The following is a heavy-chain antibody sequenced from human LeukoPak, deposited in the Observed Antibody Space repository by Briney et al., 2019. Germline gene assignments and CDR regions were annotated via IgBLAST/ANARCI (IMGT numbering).Heavy chain of an antibody. Sequence: GRSLRLSCAASGFTFSSYAMHWVRQAPGKGLEWVAVISYDGSNKYYADSVKGRFTISRDNSKNTLYLQMNSLRAEDTAVYYCARTRPRITIFGVVSFIFDYWGQGTLVTVSS. CDR3: ARTRPRITIFGVVSFIFDY. CDR1: GFTFSSYA. D-gene: IGHD3-3*01. J-gene: IGHJ4*02. V-gene: IGHV3-30-3*01. CDR2: ISYDGSNK.